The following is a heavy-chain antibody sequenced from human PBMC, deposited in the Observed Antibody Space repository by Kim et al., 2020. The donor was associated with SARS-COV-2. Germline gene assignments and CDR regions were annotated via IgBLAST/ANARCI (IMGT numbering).Heavy chain of an antibody. Sequence: ASVKVSCKASGYTFTGYYMHWVRQAPGQGLEWMGRINPNSGGTNYAQKFQGRVTMTRDTSISTAYMELSRLRSDDTAVYYCARDYDILTGGLYYYMDVWGKGTTVTVSS. CDR1: GYTFTGYY. CDR3: ARDYDILTGGLYYYMDV. V-gene: IGHV1-2*06. J-gene: IGHJ6*03. D-gene: IGHD3-9*01. CDR2: INPNSGGT.